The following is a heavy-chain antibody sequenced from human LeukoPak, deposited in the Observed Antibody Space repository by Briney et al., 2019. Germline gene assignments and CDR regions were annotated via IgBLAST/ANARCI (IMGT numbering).Heavy chain of an antibody. CDR2: IIPILGIA. V-gene: IGHV1-69*04. D-gene: IGHD3-3*01. Sequence: GASVKVSCKASGGTFSSYAISWVRQAPGQGLEWMGRIIPILGIADYAQKFQGRVTITADKSTSTAYMELSSLRSEDTAVYYCARDLGAPGAGYDFWTYYFDYWGQGTLVTVSS. CDR1: GGTFSSYA. CDR3: ARDLGAPGAGYDFWTYYFDY. J-gene: IGHJ4*02.